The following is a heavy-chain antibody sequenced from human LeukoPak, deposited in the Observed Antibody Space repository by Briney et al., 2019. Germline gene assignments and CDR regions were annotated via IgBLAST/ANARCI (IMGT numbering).Heavy chain of an antibody. CDR2: ISSSSSYI. J-gene: IGHJ3*02. CDR3: ARFLHYDILTGQTRAFDI. CDR1: GFTFSSYL. Sequence: GGSLRLSCAASGFTFSSYLMHWVRQAPGKGLEWVSSISSSSSYIYYADSVKGRFTISRDNAKNSLYLQMNSLRAEDTAVYYCARFLHYDILTGQTRAFDIWGQGIMVTVSS. V-gene: IGHV3-21*01. D-gene: IGHD3-9*01.